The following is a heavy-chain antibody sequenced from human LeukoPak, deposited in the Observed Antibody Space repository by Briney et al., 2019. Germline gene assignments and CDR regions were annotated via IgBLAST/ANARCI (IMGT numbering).Heavy chain of an antibody. CDR3: AKDLRGYDMDFDY. D-gene: IGHD5-12*01. V-gene: IGHV3-23*01. J-gene: IGHJ4*02. CDR1: GFTFSNFA. CDR2: ISGSGIST. Sequence: GGSLRLSCAASGFTFSNFAMSWVRQAPGKGLEWVSSISGSGISTYYADSLKGRFTISRDNFKNTLFLQLNSLRAEDTAVCYCAKDLRGYDMDFDYWGQGTLVTVSS.